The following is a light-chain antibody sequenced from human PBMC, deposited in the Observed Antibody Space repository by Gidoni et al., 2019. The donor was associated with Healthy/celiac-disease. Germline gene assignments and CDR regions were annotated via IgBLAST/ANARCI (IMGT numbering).Light chain of an antibody. Sequence: QSVLTPPPPVSAAPGQKVTISCSGSSSNIGNNYVSWYQQLPGTAPKLLIYDNNKRPSGIPDRFSGSKSGTSATLGITGLQTGDEADYYCGTWDSSLSVYVFGTGTKVTVL. CDR2: DNN. CDR3: GTWDSSLSVYV. CDR1: SSNIGNNY. V-gene: IGLV1-51*01. J-gene: IGLJ1*01.